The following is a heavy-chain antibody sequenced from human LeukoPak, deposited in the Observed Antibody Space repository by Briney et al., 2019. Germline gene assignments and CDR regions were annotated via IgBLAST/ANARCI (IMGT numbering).Heavy chain of an antibody. J-gene: IGHJ4*02. CDR1: GFFFSSYG. V-gene: IGHV3-30*02. Sequence: GGSLRLSCAASGFFFSSYGMHWVRLAPGKGLEWVAVISYDGSNKYYADSVKGRVTISRDNSKNTLYLQMKSLRVEDTAIYYCAKIWSGSGGDYWGRGTLVTVSS. D-gene: IGHD3-10*01. CDR2: ISYDGSNK. CDR3: AKIWSGSGGDY.